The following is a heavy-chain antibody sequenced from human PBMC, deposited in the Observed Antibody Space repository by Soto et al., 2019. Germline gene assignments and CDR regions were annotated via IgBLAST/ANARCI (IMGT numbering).Heavy chain of an antibody. J-gene: IGHJ3*02. D-gene: IGHD5-12*01. CDR2: ISGSGGST. CDR3: AKDWGYSGYDFRSGAFDI. Sequence: PGGSLRLSCAASGFTFSSYAMSWVRQAPGKGLEWVSAISGSGGSTYYADSVKGRFTISRDNSKNTLYLQMNSLRAEDTAVYYCAKDWGYSGYDFRSGAFDIWGQGTMVTVSS. V-gene: IGHV3-23*01. CDR1: GFTFSSYA.